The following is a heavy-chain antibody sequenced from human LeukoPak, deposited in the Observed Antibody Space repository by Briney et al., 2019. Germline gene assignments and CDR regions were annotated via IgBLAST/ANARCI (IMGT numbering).Heavy chain of an antibody. V-gene: IGHV1-18*01. CDR3: ARARYNYGSGSYYIDY. CDR2: ISAYSGNT. J-gene: IGHJ4*02. D-gene: IGHD3-10*01. Sequence: ASVKVSCKASGYTFTSYGINWVRQAPGQGLEWMGWISAYSGNTNFAQKLQGRVTMTTDTSTSTAYMELRSLRSDDTAVYYCARARYNYGSGSYYIDYWGQGTLVTVSS. CDR1: GYTFTSYG.